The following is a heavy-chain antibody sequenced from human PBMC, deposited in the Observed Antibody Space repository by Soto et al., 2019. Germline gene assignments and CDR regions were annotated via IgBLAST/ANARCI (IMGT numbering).Heavy chain of an antibody. D-gene: IGHD6-13*01. CDR1: GFTFVDYA. Sequence: EVQLVESGGGLVQPGRSLRLSCAASGFTFVDYAIHWARQAPGKGLGWVSGISWNSGSMGYADSVKGRFTTSRDNAKNSLYLQMNSLRAEDTALYYCAKADEAAGLFDYWGQGTLVTVSS. J-gene: IGHJ4*02. CDR3: AKADEAAGLFDY. CDR2: ISWNSGSM. V-gene: IGHV3-9*01.